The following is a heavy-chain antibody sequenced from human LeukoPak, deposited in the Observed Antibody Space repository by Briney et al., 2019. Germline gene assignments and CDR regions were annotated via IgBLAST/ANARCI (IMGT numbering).Heavy chain of an antibody. J-gene: IGHJ4*02. Sequence: ASVKVSCKASGYTFTSHGIGWVRQAPGQGLEWMGWISTYNGNTNYAQKLQGRVSMTTDTSTSTAYMDLRSLRSDDTAVYYCARIGDYDYFDYWGQGTLVTVSS. V-gene: IGHV1-18*01. CDR3: ARIGDYDYFDY. D-gene: IGHD4-17*01. CDR2: ISTYNGNT. CDR1: GYTFTSHG.